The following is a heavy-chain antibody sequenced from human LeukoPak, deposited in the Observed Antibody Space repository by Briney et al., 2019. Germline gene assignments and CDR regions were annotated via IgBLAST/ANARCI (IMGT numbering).Heavy chain of an antibody. CDR2: IYTSGST. J-gene: IGHJ4*02. Sequence: SETLSLTCTVSGGSISSGSYYWSWIRQPAGKGLEWIGRIYTSGSTYYNPSLKSRVTISVDTSKNQFSLKLSSVTAADTAVYYCARILPNDYGGNLDYWGQGTLVTVSS. D-gene: IGHD4-23*01. CDR1: GGSISSGSYY. V-gene: IGHV4-61*02. CDR3: ARILPNDYGGNLDY.